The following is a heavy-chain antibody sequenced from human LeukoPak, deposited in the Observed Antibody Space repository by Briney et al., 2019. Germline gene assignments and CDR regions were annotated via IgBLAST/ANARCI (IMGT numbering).Heavy chain of an antibody. CDR2: ITGTGYTT. J-gene: IGHJ6*02. Sequence: GGSLRLSCAASGFTFSSYAMSWVRQAPGKGLEWVSSITGTGYTTYYSDSVKGRFTISRDNSKNTLFLQMNTLRAEDTAIYYCAKYCSGGKCYSNYYGMDVWGQGTTVTVSS. D-gene: IGHD2-15*01. CDR3: AKYCSGGKCYSNYYGMDV. CDR1: GFTFSSYA. V-gene: IGHV3-23*01.